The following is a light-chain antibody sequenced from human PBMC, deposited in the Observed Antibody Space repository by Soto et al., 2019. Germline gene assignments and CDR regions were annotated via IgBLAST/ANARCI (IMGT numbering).Light chain of an antibody. Sequence: DLQMTQSPSTLSASVGDRVTITCRASQSISGWLAWFQQRSGKAPKLLISAASSLESGVPSRFSGSGSGTEFTLPISSLQADDFATYYCQQYHRYPITFGQGTRLEIK. J-gene: IGKJ5*01. V-gene: IGKV1-5*01. CDR1: QSISGW. CDR3: QQYHRYPIT. CDR2: AAS.